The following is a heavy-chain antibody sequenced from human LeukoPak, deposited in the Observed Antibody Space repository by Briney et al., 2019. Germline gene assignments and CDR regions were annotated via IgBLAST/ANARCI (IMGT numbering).Heavy chain of an antibody. J-gene: IGHJ5*02. V-gene: IGHV3-74*01. CDR1: GFTFGSYW. Sequence: GGSLRLSCAASGFTFGSYWMHWVRQAPGKGLVWVSRINSDGSSTSYADSVKGRFTISRDNAKNTLYLQMNSLRAEDTAVYYCARTTVTSVVWFDPWGQGTLVTVSS. D-gene: IGHD4-17*01. CDR3: ARTTVTSVVWFDP. CDR2: INSDGSST.